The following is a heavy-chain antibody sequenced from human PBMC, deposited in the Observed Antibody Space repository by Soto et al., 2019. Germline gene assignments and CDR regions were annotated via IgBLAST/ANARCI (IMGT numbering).Heavy chain of an antibody. CDR1: GFTFSTFA. J-gene: IGHJ4*02. Sequence: EVKLVESGGGLVQPGGSLRLSCAASGFTFSTFAMTWLRQATGKGPEWVAAITGSNTHMTHYADSVRGRFTISRDDSNNTLFLPMNSLRADDTAGYYCAKRVSGWYFAEYGGQGTLVTVSS. V-gene: IGHV3-23*04. D-gene: IGHD6-19*01. CDR2: ITGSNTHMT. CDR3: AKRVSGWYFAEY.